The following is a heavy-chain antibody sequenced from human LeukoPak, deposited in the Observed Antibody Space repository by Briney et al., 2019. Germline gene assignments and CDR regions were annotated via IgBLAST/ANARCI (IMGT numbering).Heavy chain of an antibody. Sequence: PSETLSLTCTVSGGSVSSGSYYWSWIRQPPGKGLEWIGEINHSGSTNYNPSLKSRVTISVDTSKNQFSLKLSSVTAADTAVYYCARGRAYYDFWSGYPYFDYWGQGTLVTVSS. V-gene: IGHV4-61*01. CDR2: INHSGST. D-gene: IGHD3-3*01. CDR1: GGSVSSGSYY. J-gene: IGHJ4*02. CDR3: ARGRAYYDFWSGYPYFDY.